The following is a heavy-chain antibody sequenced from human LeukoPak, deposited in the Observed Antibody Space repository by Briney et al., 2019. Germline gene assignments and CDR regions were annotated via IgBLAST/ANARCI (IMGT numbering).Heavy chain of an antibody. CDR3: ARVRRRKPITTIALVEAFDI. CDR1: GGSFSGYY. J-gene: IGHJ3*02. CDR2: IDHSGST. D-gene: IGHD3-22*01. V-gene: IGHV4-34*01. Sequence: SETLSLTCAVYGGSFSGYYWSWIHQPPGKGLEWIGEIDHSGSTNYNPSLKSRVTISVDTSKNQFSLKLSSVTAADTAVYYCARVRRRKPITTIALVEAFDIWGQGTMVTVSS.